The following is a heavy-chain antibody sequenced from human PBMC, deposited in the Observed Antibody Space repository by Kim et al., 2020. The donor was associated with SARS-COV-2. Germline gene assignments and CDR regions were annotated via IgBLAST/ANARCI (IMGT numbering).Heavy chain of an antibody. D-gene: IGHD3-3*01. J-gene: IGHJ5*02. V-gene: IGHV1-3*01. CDR1: GYTFTSYA. CDR3: ARDSEEGFITIFGVVKEPLGWFDP. Sequence: ASVKVSCKASGYTFTSYAMHWVRQAPGQRLEWMGWINAGNGNTKYSQKFQGRVTITRDTSASTAYMELSSLRSEDTAVYYCARDSEEGFITIFGVVKEPLGWFDPWGQGTLVTVSS. CDR2: INAGNGNT.